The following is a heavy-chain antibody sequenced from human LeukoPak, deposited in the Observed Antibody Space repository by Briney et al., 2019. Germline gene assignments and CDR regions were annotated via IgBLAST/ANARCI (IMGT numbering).Heavy chain of an antibody. Sequence: PSETLSLTCGVSGASISNNNWWSWVRQPPGKGLEWIGEINRGGSTSYNVSLKSRVTMSVDTSKNQFSLKLTSVTAAVTAVYYCARGYGSGSFYGYWGQGTLVTVSS. D-gene: IGHD3-10*01. CDR2: INRGGST. CDR3: ARGYGSGSFYGY. V-gene: IGHV4-4*02. CDR1: GASISNNNW. J-gene: IGHJ4*02.